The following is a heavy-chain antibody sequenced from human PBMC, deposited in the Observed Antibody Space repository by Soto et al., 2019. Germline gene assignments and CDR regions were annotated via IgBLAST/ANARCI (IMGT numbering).Heavy chain of an antibody. V-gene: IGHV4-39*01. CDR2: ISYLGSS. CDR3: ARHSLALRKNNWFDP. CDR1: GDSIISSDFY. Sequence: PSETLSLTCIVSGDSIISSDFYWGWVRQPPGKGLEWIGSISYLGSSYYNPSLKSRVTMSVDTSKNQFSLRLRSVTATDTALYFCARHSLALRKNNWFDPWGQGIMVTVSS. D-gene: IGHD3-3*02. J-gene: IGHJ5*02.